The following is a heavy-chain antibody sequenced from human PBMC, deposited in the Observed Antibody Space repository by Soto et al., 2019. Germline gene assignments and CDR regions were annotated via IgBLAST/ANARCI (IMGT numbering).Heavy chain of an antibody. V-gene: IGHV3-48*01. CDR1: GFTFSSYS. D-gene: IGHD2-2*01. CDR2: ISSSSSTI. CDR3: ARDRRGIVVVPAAIFFHYYYYMDV. J-gene: IGHJ6*03. Sequence: EVQLVESGGGLVQPGGSLRLSCAASGFTFSSYSMNWVRQAPGKGLEWVSYISSSSSTIYYADSVKGRFTISRDNAKNSLYLQMNSLRAEDTAVYYCARDRRGIVVVPAAIFFHYYYYMDVWGKGTTVTVSS.